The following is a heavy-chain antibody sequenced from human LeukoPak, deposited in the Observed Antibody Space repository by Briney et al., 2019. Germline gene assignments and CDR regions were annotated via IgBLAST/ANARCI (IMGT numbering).Heavy chain of an antibody. CDR2: IYYSGST. Sequence: SETLSLTCSVSGGSISSSSYYWGWIRQPPEKGLEWIGSIYYSGSTYYNPSLKSRVTMSVDTSKNQFSLKLSSVTAADTAVYYCARIVGATLVLYYFDYWGQGTLVTVSS. J-gene: IGHJ4*02. CDR1: GGSISSSSYY. CDR3: ARIVGATLVLYYFDY. V-gene: IGHV4-39*01. D-gene: IGHD1-26*01.